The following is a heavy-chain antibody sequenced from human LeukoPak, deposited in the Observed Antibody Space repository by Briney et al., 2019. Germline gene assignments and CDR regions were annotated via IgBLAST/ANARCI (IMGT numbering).Heavy chain of an antibody. D-gene: IGHD2-21*01. CDR2: IIPIFGTA. CDR3: AREEGLDCGGDCYYFDY. Sequence: SVKVSCKASGYTFTGYYMHWVRQAPGQGLEWMGGIIPIFGTANYAQKFQGRVTITTDESTSTAYMELSSLRSEDTAVYYCAREEGLDCGGDCYYFDYWGQGTLVTVSS. CDR1: GYTFTGYY. J-gene: IGHJ4*02. V-gene: IGHV1-69*05.